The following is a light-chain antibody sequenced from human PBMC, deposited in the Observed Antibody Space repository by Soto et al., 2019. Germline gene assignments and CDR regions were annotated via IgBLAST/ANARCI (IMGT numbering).Light chain of an antibody. CDR2: EVS. Sequence: QSVLTQPASVSGSPGQSITISCTGTSSDVGGYNYVSWYQQHPGKAPKLMIYEVSNRPSGVSNRFSGSKSGNTASLTISGLQAEDEADYYSSSSTSSSTRVFGGGTKLTVL. CDR3: SSSTSSSTRV. V-gene: IGLV2-14*01. J-gene: IGLJ3*02. CDR1: SSDVGGYNY.